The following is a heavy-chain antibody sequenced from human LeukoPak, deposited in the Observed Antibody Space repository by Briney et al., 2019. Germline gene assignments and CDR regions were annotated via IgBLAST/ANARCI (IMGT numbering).Heavy chain of an antibody. CDR1: GFTFSSFA. V-gene: IGHV3-23*01. D-gene: IGHD2-21*02. J-gene: IGHJ4*02. CDR2: ISSSGRNT. Sequence: GGSLRLSCAASGFTFSSFAMSWVRQTPGRGLEWVSSISSSGRNTYYADSVKGRFTISRDNSENTLYLQVSSLRAEDTAMYYCAKRDRPCSGDCSAPYYSDYWGQGTLVTVSS. CDR3: AKRDRPCSGDCSAPYYSDY.